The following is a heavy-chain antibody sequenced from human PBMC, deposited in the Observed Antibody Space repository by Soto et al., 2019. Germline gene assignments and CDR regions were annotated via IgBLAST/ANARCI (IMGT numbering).Heavy chain of an antibody. J-gene: IGHJ4*02. CDR3: ARDLHGAFTTMVY. Sequence: ASVKVSCKASGYTFTNYYIHWVRQAPGQGLEWMGIVNPSGYTSTLAQKFQGRLTVTSDTSTSTVYMELGSLTSDDTAVYYCARDLHGAFTTMVYWGQGTLVTVSS. CDR2: VNPSGYTS. D-gene: IGHD5-18*01. V-gene: IGHV1-46*01. CDR1: GYTFTNYY.